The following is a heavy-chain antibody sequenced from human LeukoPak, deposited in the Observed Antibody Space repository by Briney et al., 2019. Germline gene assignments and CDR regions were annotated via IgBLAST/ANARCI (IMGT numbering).Heavy chain of an antibody. CDR3: ARDGRAKQLVEACFDY. V-gene: IGHV3-30*04. Sequence: PGGSLRLSCAASGFTFSSYAMHWVRQAPGKGLEWVAVISYDGSNKYYADSVKGRFTISRDNSKNTLYLQMNSLRAEDTAVYYCARDGRAKQLVEACFDYWGQGTLVTVSS. CDR2: ISYDGSNK. J-gene: IGHJ4*02. CDR1: GFTFSSYA. D-gene: IGHD6-13*01.